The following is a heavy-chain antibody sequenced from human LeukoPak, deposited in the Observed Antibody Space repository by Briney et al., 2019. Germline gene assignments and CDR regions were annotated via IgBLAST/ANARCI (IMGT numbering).Heavy chain of an antibody. CDR1: GFSFRTYG. V-gene: IGHV3-30*02. J-gene: IGHJ5*02. D-gene: IGHD6-19*01. Sequence: GGSLRLSCAASGFSFRTYGIHWLRQAPGKGLEWVAFIRVDGTTKSYADSVRGRFTISRDNAKNSLYLQMNSLRAEDTAVYYCARDAVFDPWGQGTLVTVSS. CDR2: IRVDGTTK. CDR3: ARDAVFDP.